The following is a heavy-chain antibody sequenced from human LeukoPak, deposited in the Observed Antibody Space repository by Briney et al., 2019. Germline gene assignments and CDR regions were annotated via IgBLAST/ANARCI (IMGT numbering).Heavy chain of an antibody. CDR1: AFTFSDYS. Sequence: PGGSLRLSCAASAFTFSDYSMNWVRQAPGKGLEWVSYISGRSSTIYYADSVKGRFTISRDNAKNTLYMQMNSLRAEDTAVYYCARALKYVDTNYYYYMDVWGKGTTVTVSS. CDR2: ISGRSSTI. V-gene: IGHV3-48*04. J-gene: IGHJ6*03. D-gene: IGHD5-18*01. CDR3: ARALKYVDTNYYYYMDV.